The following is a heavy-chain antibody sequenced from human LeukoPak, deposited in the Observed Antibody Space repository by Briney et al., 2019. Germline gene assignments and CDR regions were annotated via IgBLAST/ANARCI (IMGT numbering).Heavy chain of an antibody. V-gene: IGHV3-23*01. CDR3: AKMDWNDHYFDF. Sequence: GGSLRLSCAASGFTFSSYGMHWVRQAPGKGLEWVSAMSGSGGNTYYADSVKGRFTTSRDNSKNTLYLQMNTLRAEDTAIYYCAKMDWNDHYFDFWGQGTLVTVSS. D-gene: IGHD1-1*01. CDR1: GFTFSSYG. CDR2: MSGSGGNT. J-gene: IGHJ4*02.